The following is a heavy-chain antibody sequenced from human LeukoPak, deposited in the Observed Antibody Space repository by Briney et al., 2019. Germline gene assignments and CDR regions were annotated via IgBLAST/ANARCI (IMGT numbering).Heavy chain of an antibody. J-gene: IGHJ5*02. Sequence: SETLSLTCTVSGYSISSDYYWGWVRQPPGKGLEWIGSIYHSGSTYYNPSLKSRVTISVDTSKNQFSLKLSSVTAADTAVYYCARGPMTTLGLGFDPWGQGTLVTVSS. V-gene: IGHV4-38-2*02. D-gene: IGHD3-16*01. CDR2: IYHSGST. CDR3: ARGPMTTLGLGFDP. CDR1: GYSISSDYY.